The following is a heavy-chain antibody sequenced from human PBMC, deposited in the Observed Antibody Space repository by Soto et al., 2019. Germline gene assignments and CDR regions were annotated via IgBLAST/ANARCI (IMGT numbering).Heavy chain of an antibody. CDR1: GGSISSGSYY. V-gene: IGHV4-39*01. CDR2: VYYSGST. D-gene: IGHD3-22*01. J-gene: IGHJ3*02. Sequence: SETLSLTCTVSGGSISSGSYYWDWIRQPPGRGLEWIGNVYYSGSTNYNPSLESRVTISVDTSKNQFSLKLSSVTAADTAVYYCARQTDSYYTFDAIDIWGQATMVTVSS. CDR3: ARQTDSYYTFDAIDI.